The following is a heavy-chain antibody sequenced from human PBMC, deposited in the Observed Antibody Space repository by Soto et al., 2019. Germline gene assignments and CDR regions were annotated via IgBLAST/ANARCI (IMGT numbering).Heavy chain of an antibody. D-gene: IGHD2-15*01. V-gene: IGHV1-69*01. CDR2: IIPIFGTA. Sequence: QVQLVQSGAEVKKPGSSVKVSCKASGGTFSSYAISWVRQAPGQGLEWMGGIIPIFGTANYAQKFHGRVTITADESTSTAYMELSSLRSEDTAVYYCARDRRVVVAATLFAFDIWGQGTMVTVSS. CDR3: ARDRRVVVAATLFAFDI. CDR1: GGTFSSYA. J-gene: IGHJ3*02.